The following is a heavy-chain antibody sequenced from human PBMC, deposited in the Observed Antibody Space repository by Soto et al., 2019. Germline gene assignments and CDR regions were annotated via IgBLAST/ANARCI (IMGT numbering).Heavy chain of an antibody. D-gene: IGHD6-13*01. CDR1: GFTFSSYA. V-gene: IGHV3-21*04. CDR3: ASAPGIARRYFDY. J-gene: IGHJ4*02. Sequence: PGGSLRLSCAASGFTFSSYAMNWVRQAPGKGLEWVSSISSSSSYIYYADSVKGRFTISRDNAKNSLYLQMNSLRGEDTAVYYCASAPGIARRYFDYWGQGTLVTVSS. CDR2: ISSSSSYI.